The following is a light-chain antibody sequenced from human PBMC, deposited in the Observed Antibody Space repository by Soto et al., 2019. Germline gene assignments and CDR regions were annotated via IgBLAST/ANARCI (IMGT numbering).Light chain of an antibody. CDR3: QQYNNWPWT. J-gene: IGKJ1*01. CDR2: GAS. V-gene: IGKV3-15*01. CDR1: QSVSSN. Sequence: EIVMTQSPAALSWSPGERATLSCRASQSVSSNLAWYQQKTGQAPRLLIYGASTRATGIPARFSGSGSGTELTLTISSLQSEDFAVYYCQQYNNWPWTFGQGTKVDIK.